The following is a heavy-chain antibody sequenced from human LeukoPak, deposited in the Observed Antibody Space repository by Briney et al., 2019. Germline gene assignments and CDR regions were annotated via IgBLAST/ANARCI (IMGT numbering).Heavy chain of an antibody. D-gene: IGHD3-9*01. CDR1: GGTFSSYA. J-gene: IGHJ4*02. CDR3: ARNYDILTGYYGYDFDY. CDR2: INPSGGST. V-gene: IGHV1-46*01. Sequence: ASVKVSCKASGGTFSSYAISWVRQAPGQGLEWMGIINPSGGSTSYAQKFQGRVTMTRDTSTSTVYMELSSLRSEDTAVYYCARNYDILTGYYGYDFDYWGQGTLVTVSS.